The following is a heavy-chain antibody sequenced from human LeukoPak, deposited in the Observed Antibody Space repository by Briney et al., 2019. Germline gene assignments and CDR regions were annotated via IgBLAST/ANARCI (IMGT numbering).Heavy chain of an antibody. V-gene: IGHV3-23*01. CDR2: ISGSGGTT. D-gene: IGHD3-22*01. J-gene: IGHJ6*02. CDR1: GFTFSNYA. CDR3: AKFSGVQYDRSSYSEYYYGLDV. Sequence: PGGSLRLSCTASGFTFSNYAMSWVRQAPGKGLEWVSVISGSGGTTHYVDSVNGRFTISRDNSKNTLYLQMNSLRAEDTAVYYCAKFSGVQYDRSSYSEYYYGLDVWGQGTMVTVSS.